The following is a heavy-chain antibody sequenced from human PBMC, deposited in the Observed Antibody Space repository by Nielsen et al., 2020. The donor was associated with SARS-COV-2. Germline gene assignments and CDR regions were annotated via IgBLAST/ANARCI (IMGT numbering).Heavy chain of an antibody. CDR2: INDDGSST. D-gene: IGHD4-11*01. J-gene: IGHJ6*02. CDR3: ARDNLYSNYYYYYGLDV. CDR1: GFSFSSYG. V-gene: IGHV3-74*01. Sequence: GGSLRLSCAASGFSFSSYGMHWVRQAPGKGLVWVSRINDDGSSTVYADSVKGRFTISRDNAKSTLYLQMNSLRAEDTAVYYCARDNLYSNYYYYYGLDVWGQGTAVTVSS.